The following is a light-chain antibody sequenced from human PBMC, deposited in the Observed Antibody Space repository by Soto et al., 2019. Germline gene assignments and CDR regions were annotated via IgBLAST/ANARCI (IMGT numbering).Light chain of an antibody. CDR1: SGHSSYA. Sequence: QAVVTQSPSASASLGASVKLTCTLSSGHSSYAIAWHQQQPEKGPRYLMKLNSDGSHSKGDGIPDRFSGSSSGAERYLTIPSLQSEDDADYCCQTWGTGIQVFGGGTKLTVL. CDR3: QTWGTGIQV. CDR2: LNSDGSH. J-gene: IGLJ3*02. V-gene: IGLV4-69*01.